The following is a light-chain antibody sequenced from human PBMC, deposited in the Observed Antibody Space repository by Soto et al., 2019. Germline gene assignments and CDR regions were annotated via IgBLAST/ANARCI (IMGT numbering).Light chain of an antibody. CDR2: SAS. V-gene: IGKV1-39*01. Sequence: DIQMTQSPSSLSSSVGDRVTITWRASQRISSYLNWYKQKAGNAPKLLIFSASTLQTGVPSRFSGTESGTDFTLTISSLKPEDFETYYCQQSYSTPRTFGQGTKVDIK. CDR3: QQSYSTPRT. J-gene: IGKJ1*01. CDR1: QRISSY.